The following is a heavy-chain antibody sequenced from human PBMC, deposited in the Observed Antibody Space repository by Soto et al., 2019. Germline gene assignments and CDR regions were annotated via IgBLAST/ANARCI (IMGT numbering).Heavy chain of an antibody. CDR1: GYTFTSYY. V-gene: IGHV1-46*01. CDR2: INPSGGST. D-gene: IGHD3-22*01. Sequence: ASVKVSCKASGYTFTSYYMHWVRQAPGQGLEWMGIINPSGGSTSYAQKFQGRVTMTRDTSTSTVYMELSSLRSEDTAVYYCARPYSSGYYYSSLAFEIWGQGTMVT. J-gene: IGHJ3*02. CDR3: ARPYSSGYYYSSLAFEI.